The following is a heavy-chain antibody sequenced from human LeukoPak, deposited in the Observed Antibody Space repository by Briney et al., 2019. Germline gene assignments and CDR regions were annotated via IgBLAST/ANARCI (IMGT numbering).Heavy chain of an antibody. D-gene: IGHD2-21*02. J-gene: IGHJ6*02. CDR3: AGCFYLGGDVYYYGMDV. CDR2: ISAYNGNT. CDR1: GGAFSSYA. Sequence: ASVKVSCKASGGAFSSYAISWVRQAPGQGLEWMGWISAYNGNTNYAQKLQGRVTMTTDTSTSTAYMELRSLRSDDTAVYYCAGCFYLGGDVYYYGMDVWGQGTTVTLSS. V-gene: IGHV1-18*01.